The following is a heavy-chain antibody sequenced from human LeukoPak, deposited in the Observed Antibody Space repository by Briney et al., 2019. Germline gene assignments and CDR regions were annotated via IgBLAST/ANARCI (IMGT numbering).Heavy chain of an antibody. V-gene: IGHV4-59*01. D-gene: IGHD3-22*01. CDR1: GGSISSYY. Sequence: PSETLSLTCSVSGGSISSYYWSWIRQPPGKGLEWIGYIYHSGNTNYNPSLKNRVTISVDTSKNQFSLKLSSVTAADTAVYYCARDDYYYDSSGYWYFDLWGRGTLVTVSS. J-gene: IGHJ2*01. CDR2: IYHSGNT. CDR3: ARDDYYYDSSGYWYFDL.